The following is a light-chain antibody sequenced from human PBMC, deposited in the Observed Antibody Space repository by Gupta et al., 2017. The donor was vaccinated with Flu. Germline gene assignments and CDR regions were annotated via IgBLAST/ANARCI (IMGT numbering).Light chain of an antibody. J-gene: IGKJ3*01. V-gene: IGKV1-39*01. CDR1: QYIRNY. Sequence: DVQVTQSPSSLSASVRDRVTITCRASQYIRNYLNWYQQKPGKAPKLLIYTTSTLQSGVPSRFSGSGSGRDFTLTITSLQYDDFATYYCQQSVSTPFIFGPGTTV. CDR2: TTS. CDR3: QQSVSTPFI.